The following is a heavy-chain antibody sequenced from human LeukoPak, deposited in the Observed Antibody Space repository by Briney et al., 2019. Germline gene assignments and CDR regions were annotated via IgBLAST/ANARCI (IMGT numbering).Heavy chain of an antibody. J-gene: IGHJ5*02. V-gene: IGHV4-34*01. CDR3: ARHVPWFLEWLKHTWFDP. CDR1: GGSFSGYY. CDR2: INHSGST. Sequence: SETLSLTCAVYGGSFSGYYWSWIRQPPGKGLEWIGGINHSGSTNYNPSLKSRVTISVDTSKNQFSLKLSSVTAADTAVYYCARHVPWFLEWLKHTWFDPWGQGTLVTVSS. D-gene: IGHD3-3*01.